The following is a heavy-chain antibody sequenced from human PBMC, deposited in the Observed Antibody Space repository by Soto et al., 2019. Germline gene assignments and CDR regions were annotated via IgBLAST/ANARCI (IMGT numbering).Heavy chain of an antibody. Sequence: ASVKVSCKASGGTFSSYAISWVRQAPGQGLEWMGGVIPIFGTANYARKFQGRVTITADESTSTAYMELSSLRSEDTAVYYCARDRAGSGSYYSLNWFDPWGQGTLVTVSS. CDR2: VIPIFGTA. CDR3: ARDRAGSGSYYSLNWFDP. J-gene: IGHJ5*02. V-gene: IGHV1-69*13. CDR1: GGTFSSYA. D-gene: IGHD3-10*01.